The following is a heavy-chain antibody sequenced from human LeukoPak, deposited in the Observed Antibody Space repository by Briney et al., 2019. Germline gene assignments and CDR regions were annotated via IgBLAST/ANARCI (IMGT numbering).Heavy chain of an antibody. D-gene: IGHD3-16*01. CDR1: GGSITGYY. Sequence: SETLSLTCTVSGGSITGYYWTWIRQPPGKGLEWVGYIYYSGSSNYNPSLKSRVTISIHTSKNQFSLNLSSVTAADTAVYYCARVFGGGRGGWFDPWGQGTLVAVSS. CDR2: IYYSGSS. J-gene: IGHJ5*02. V-gene: IGHV4-59*01. CDR3: ARVFGGGRGGWFDP.